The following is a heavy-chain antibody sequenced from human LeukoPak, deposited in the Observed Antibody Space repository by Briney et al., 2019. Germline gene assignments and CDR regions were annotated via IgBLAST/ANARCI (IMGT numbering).Heavy chain of an antibody. CDR1: GYTFTSYY. Sequence: ASVKVSCKASGYTFTSYYMHWVRQAPGQGLEWMGRINPNSGGTNYAQKFQGSVTMTRDTSISTAYMELSRLRSDDTAVYYCASRITYSYGFDYWGQGTLVTVSS. V-gene: IGHV1-2*06. D-gene: IGHD5-18*01. CDR2: INPNSGGT. CDR3: ASRITYSYGFDY. J-gene: IGHJ4*02.